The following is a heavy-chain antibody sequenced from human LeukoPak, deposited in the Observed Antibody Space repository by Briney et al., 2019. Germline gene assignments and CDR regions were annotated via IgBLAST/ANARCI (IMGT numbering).Heavy chain of an antibody. V-gene: IGHV4-34*01. Sequence: PSETLSLTCAVYGGSFNGYYWSWIRQPPGKGLEWIGEINHSGSTDYNLSLKSRVTISVDTSKNQFSLKLSSVTAADTAVYYCARHVTSGDFDYWGQGTLVTVSS. CDR1: GGSFNGYY. D-gene: IGHD7-27*01. J-gene: IGHJ4*02. CDR3: ARHVTSGDFDY. CDR2: INHSGST.